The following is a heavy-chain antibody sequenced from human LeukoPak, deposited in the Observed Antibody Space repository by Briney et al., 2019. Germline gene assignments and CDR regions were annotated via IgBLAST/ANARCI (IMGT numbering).Heavy chain of an antibody. D-gene: IGHD4-17*01. CDR2: ISSSGSTI. Sequence: PGGSLRLSCAASGFTFSSYEMHWVRQAPGKGLEWVSYISSSGSTIYYADSVKGRFTISRDNAKNSLYLQMNSLRAEDTAVYYCARVKITVTTKDYWGQGTLVTVSS. J-gene: IGHJ4*02. CDR3: ARVKITVTTKDY. V-gene: IGHV3-48*03. CDR1: GFTFSSYE.